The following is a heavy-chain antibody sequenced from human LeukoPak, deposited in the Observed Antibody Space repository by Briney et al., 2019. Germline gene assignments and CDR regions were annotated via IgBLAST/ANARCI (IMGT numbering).Heavy chain of an antibody. CDR1: GFTFSNYG. CDR2: ITGSGGNT. V-gene: IGHV3-23*01. D-gene: IGHD3-22*01. J-gene: IGHJ5*02. CDR3: AKAYDSTSRFWFDP. Sequence: GGSLRLSCAASGFTFSNYGMNWVRQAPGKGLEWVSGITGSGGNTYYADSVKGRFTISRDNSKNTMYLQMNSLRAEDTAVYYCAKAYDSTSRFWFDPWGQGTLVTVSS.